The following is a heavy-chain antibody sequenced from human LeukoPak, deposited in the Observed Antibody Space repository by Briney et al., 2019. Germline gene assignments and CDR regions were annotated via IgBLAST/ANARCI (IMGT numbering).Heavy chain of an antibody. J-gene: IGHJ6*03. Sequence: ASVKVSCKASGGTFSSYAISWVRQAPGQGLEWMGGIIPIFGTANYAQKFQGRVTITADESTSTAYMELSSLRSEDTAVYYCASPLRTAMVHYYYYYMDVWGKGTTVTVSS. CDR1: GGTFSSYA. CDR3: ASPLRTAMVHYYYYYMDV. CDR2: IIPIFGTA. V-gene: IGHV1-69*13. D-gene: IGHD5-18*01.